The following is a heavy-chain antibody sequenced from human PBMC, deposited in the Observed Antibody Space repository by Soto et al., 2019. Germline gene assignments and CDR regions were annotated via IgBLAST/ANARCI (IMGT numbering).Heavy chain of an antibody. V-gene: IGHV3-33*01. CDR2: IWYDGSNK. Sequence: PGGSLRLSCAASGFTFSSYGMHWVRQAPGKGLEWVAVIWYDGSNKYYADSVKGRFTISRDNSKNTLYLQMNSLRAEDTAVYYCPRARGWVISSGGSCYPNRYSYYYGMDVWGQGTTVTVSS. CDR3: PRARGWVISSGGSCYPNRYSYYYGMDV. D-gene: IGHD2-15*01. CDR1: GFTFSSYG. J-gene: IGHJ6*02.